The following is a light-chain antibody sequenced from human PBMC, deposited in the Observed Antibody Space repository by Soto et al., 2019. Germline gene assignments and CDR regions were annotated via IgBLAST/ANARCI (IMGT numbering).Light chain of an antibody. J-gene: IGLJ1*01. Sequence: HSALTQPPSASGSPGQSVTISCTGTSSDVGGYNYVSWYQQHPGKAPKLMIYEVSKRPSGVPDRFSGSKSGNTASLTVSGLQAEDEADYYCTSYAGSNNFFYVFGTGTKVT. CDR3: TSYAGSNNFFYV. V-gene: IGLV2-8*01. CDR2: EVS. CDR1: SSDVGGYNY.